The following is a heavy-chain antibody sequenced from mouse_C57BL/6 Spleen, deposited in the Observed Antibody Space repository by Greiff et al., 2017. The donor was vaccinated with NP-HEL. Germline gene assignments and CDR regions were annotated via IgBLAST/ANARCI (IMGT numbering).Heavy chain of an antibody. D-gene: IGHD2-3*01. CDR2: IDPSASYT. V-gene: IGHV1-69*01. Sequence: VKLQQPGAELVMPGASVKLSCKASGYTFTSYWMHWVKQRPGQGLEWIGEIDPSASYTNYNQKFQGKSTLTVDKSSSTAYMQLSSLTSEDSAVYYCARHDGRFAYWGQGTLVTVSA. CDR3: ARHDGRFAY. CDR1: GYTFTSYW. J-gene: IGHJ3*01.